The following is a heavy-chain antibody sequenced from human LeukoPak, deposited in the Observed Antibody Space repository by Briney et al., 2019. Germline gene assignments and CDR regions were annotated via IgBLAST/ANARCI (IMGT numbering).Heavy chain of an antibody. D-gene: IGHD2-2*01. CDR1: GGSISSYY. CDR2: IYTSGST. Sequence: SETLSLTCTVSGGSISSYYWSWVRQPAGKGLEWIGRIYTSGSTNYNPSLKSRVTMSVDTSKNQSSLNLSSVTAADTAVYYCARARSSTLFDYWGQGTLVTVSS. CDR3: ARARSSTLFDY. J-gene: IGHJ4*02. V-gene: IGHV4-4*07.